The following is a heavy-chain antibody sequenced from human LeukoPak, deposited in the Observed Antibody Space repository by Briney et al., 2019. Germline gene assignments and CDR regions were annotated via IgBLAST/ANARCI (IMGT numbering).Heavy chain of an antibody. Sequence: PSETLSLTCTVSGGSISSSSYYWGWIRQPPGKGLEWIGSIYYDGSTYYNPSLKSRVTISVDTSKNQFSLKLSSVTAADTAVYYCASYDFWSGYPYWGQGTLVTVSS. D-gene: IGHD3-3*01. CDR3: ASYDFWSGYPY. CDR2: IYYDGST. V-gene: IGHV4-39*07. J-gene: IGHJ4*02. CDR1: GGSISSSSYY.